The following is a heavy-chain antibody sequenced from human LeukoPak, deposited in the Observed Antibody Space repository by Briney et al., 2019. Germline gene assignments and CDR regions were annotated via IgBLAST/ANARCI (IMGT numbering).Heavy chain of an antibody. CDR2: ISRNSGSI. CDR3: AKGMQAIAAAGFDY. V-gene: IGHV3-9*01. J-gene: IGHJ4*02. Sequence: PGRSLRLSCAASGFTFDDYAMHWVRQAPGKGLEWVSGISRNSGSIGYADSVKGRFTISRDSAKNSLYLQMNSLRAEDTALYYCAKGMQAIAAAGFDYWGQGTLVTVSS. CDR1: GFTFDDYA. D-gene: IGHD6-13*01.